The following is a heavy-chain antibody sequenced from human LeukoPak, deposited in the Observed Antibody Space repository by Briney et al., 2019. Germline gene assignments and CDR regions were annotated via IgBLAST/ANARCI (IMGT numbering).Heavy chain of an antibody. CDR2: ISAYNGDT. D-gene: IGHD3-22*01. Sequence: ASVEVSCKASGYTFTNNGISWVRQAPGQGLEWMGWISAYNGDTNYAQKFQGRVSMTTDTSTSTAYLEVRSLRSDDTAVYYCARELAFYFDTIGYFYFDYWGQGTLVTVSS. V-gene: IGHV1-18*01. J-gene: IGHJ4*02. CDR3: ARELAFYFDTIGYFYFDY. CDR1: GYTFTNNG.